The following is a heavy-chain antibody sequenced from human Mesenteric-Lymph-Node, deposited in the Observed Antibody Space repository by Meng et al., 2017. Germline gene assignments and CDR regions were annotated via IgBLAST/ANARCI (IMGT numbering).Heavy chain of an antibody. D-gene: IGHD3-10*01. J-gene: IGHJ6*02. CDR2: ISDIGVNT. V-gene: IGHV3-23*01. CDR1: GFTFSSYA. CDR3: ARGRLYYGSGSYYYYYYYGMDV. Sequence: GGSLRLSCAASGFTFSSYAMSWVRQAPGKGLEWVSTISDIGVNTYYADSVEGRFTISRDDSKNTLYLQMNSLRSEDTAVYYCARGRLYYGSGSYYYYYYYGMDVWGQGTTVTVSS.